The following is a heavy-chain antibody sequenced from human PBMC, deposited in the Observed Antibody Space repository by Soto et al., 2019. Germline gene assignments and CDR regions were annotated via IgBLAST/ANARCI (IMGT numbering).Heavy chain of an antibody. CDR3: ARSVYHDFWSSNTGLDT. Sequence: SETLSLTCTVSGGSISSGNYYWSWIRQSPGKGLEWIGYIYNSGVIYYNPSLKSRVTISVDKSKNQFSLKVTSVTAADTAVYFYARSVYHDFWSSNTGLDTWGQGTLVTVSS. J-gene: IGHJ5*02. D-gene: IGHD3-3*01. CDR2: IYNSGVI. V-gene: IGHV4-30-4*01. CDR1: GGSISSGNYY.